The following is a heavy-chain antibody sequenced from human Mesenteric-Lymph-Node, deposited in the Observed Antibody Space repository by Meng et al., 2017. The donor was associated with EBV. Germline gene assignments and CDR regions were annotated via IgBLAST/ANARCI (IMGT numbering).Heavy chain of an antibody. CDR3: ARHRRASSTGDWLDP. V-gene: IGHV4-39*01. J-gene: IGHJ5*02. Sequence: LQLQDSGPRLVKPSETLSLNCAVSGDSISGSTYYWAWIRQPPGKGLEWIGTINYSGTTYYNPSLESRFSIFVDTSKNQFSLNLSFVTAADTAVYYCARHRRASSTGDWLDPWGQGTLVTVSS. D-gene: IGHD2-2*01. CDR1: GDSISGSTYY. CDR2: INYSGTT.